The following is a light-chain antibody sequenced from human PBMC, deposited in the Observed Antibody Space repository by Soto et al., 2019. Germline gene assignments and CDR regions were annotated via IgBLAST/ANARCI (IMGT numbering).Light chain of an antibody. J-gene: IGLJ2*01. CDR1: SSDAGGYNY. V-gene: IGLV2-14*01. Sequence: QSALTQPASVSGSPGQSITISCTGTSSDAGGYNYVSWYQQHPGKPHKLMIYDVSNRPSGVSNRFSGSKSGNTAALTISGLQAEDEAEYYCSSYTSSSTQGVFGGGTKLTVL. CDR2: DVS. CDR3: SSYTSSSTQGV.